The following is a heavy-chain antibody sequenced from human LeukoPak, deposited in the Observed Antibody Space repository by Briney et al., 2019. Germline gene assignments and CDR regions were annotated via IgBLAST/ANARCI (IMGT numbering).Heavy chain of an antibody. CDR1: GFTFNTYN. CDR3: ARVYQGCNSDFDY. D-gene: IGHD4-23*01. Sequence: GGSLRLSCAASGFTFNTYNMNWVRQAPGKGLEWVSCISPSSDSIDYADSVKGRFTISRDNARNSLYLQMNSLRAEDTAVYYCARVYQGCNSDFDYWGQGTLVTVSS. CDR2: ISPSSDSI. V-gene: IGHV3-21*01. J-gene: IGHJ4*02.